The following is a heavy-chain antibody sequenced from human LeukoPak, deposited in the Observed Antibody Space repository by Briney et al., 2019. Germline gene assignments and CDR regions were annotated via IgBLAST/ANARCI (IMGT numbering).Heavy chain of an antibody. Sequence: GGSLRLSCVASQFTFSNYGMHWVRQAPGKGLEWVAVISHDGSDKQYADSVKGRFTISRDNSKNTVYREMSRPRLEDTAVFYCAKDRGFHYGSGSSSYYGMDVWGKGTMVTVSS. V-gene: IGHV3-30*18. CDR2: ISHDGSDK. CDR1: QFTFSNYG. J-gene: IGHJ6*04. D-gene: IGHD3-10*01. CDR3: AKDRGFHYGSGSSSYYGMDV.